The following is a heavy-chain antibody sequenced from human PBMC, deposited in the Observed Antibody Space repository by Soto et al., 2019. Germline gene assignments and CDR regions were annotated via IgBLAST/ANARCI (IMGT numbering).Heavy chain of an antibody. V-gene: IGHV1-46*01. D-gene: IGHD3-3*01. CDR2: INPSGGST. Sequence: GASVKVSCKASGYTFTSYYMHWVRQAPGQGLEWMGIINPSGGSTSYAQKFQGRVTMTRDTSTSTVYMELSSLRSEDTAVYYCARVSLRFLELLSDPYYYYGMDFWGQGTTVTVSS. CDR1: GYTFTSYY. CDR3: ARVSLRFLELLSDPYYYYGMDF. J-gene: IGHJ6*02.